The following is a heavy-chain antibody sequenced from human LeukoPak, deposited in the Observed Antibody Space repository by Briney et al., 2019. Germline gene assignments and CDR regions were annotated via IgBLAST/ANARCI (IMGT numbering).Heavy chain of an antibody. CDR2: ISYDGRNI. CDR3: AKGPLRGTAAAIDY. Sequence: GGSLRLSCAASGFTFNNYGMHWVRQAPGKGLEWVAVISYDGRNIHYPDSVKGRFTISRDISTDTLWLQMDILRTEDTAVYYCAKGPLRGTAAAIDYWGQGTLVTVSS. J-gene: IGHJ4*02. V-gene: IGHV3-30*18. CDR1: GFTFNNYG. D-gene: IGHD2-2*01.